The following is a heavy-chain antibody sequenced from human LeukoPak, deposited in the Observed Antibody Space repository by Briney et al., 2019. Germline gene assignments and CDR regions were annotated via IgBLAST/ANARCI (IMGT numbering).Heavy chain of an antibody. CDR1: EFTVGSNY. V-gene: IGHV3-66*03. Sequence: PGGSLRLSCAASEFTVGSNYMSWVRQAPGKGLEWVSVIYTSGNTYSADSVKGRFTISRDNSKNTLYLQMSSLRLEDTAVYFCARVGIVVTPGVNAFDMWGRGTMVTVSS. CDR2: IYTSGNT. D-gene: IGHD2-15*01. J-gene: IGHJ3*02. CDR3: ARVGIVVTPGVNAFDM.